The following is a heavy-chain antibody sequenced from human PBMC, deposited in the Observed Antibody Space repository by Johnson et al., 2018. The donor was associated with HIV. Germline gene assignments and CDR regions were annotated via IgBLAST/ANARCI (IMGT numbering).Heavy chain of an antibody. CDR1: GFTFEDYA. CDR3: ATDLGLEWSEGDDAFDI. Sequence: VESGGALVQPGRSLRLSCVASGFTFEDYAMYWVRQAPGKGLEWVSGISWNSDDIDYADSVKGRFPISRDNAKNSLYLQMNSLKTEDTGVYYCATDLGLEWSEGDDAFDIWGQGTMVTVSS. V-gene: IGHV3-9*01. D-gene: IGHD3-3*01. J-gene: IGHJ3*02. CDR2: ISWNSDDI.